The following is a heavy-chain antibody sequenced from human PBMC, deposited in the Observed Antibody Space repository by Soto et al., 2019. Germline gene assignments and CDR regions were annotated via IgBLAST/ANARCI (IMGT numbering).Heavy chain of an antibody. D-gene: IGHD3-9*01. CDR3: ARDLWDILTGYSYDAFDI. CDR2: IKQDGSEK. V-gene: IGHV3-7*01. J-gene: IGHJ3*02. CDR1: GFTVSSNY. Sequence: GGSLRLSCTASGFTVSSNYMSWVRQAPGKGLEWVANIKQDGSEKYYVDSVKGRFTISRDNAKNSLYLQMNSLRAEDTAVYYCARDLWDILTGYSYDAFDIWGQGTMVTVSS.